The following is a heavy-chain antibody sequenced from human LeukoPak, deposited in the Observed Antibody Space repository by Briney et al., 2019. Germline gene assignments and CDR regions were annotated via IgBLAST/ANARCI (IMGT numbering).Heavy chain of an antibody. CDR1: GGSISSGGYY. V-gene: IGHV4-30-2*01. J-gene: IGHJ4*02. CDR3: ARTIGYCSSTSCYTEGSYDY. CDR2: VYHSGST. D-gene: IGHD2-2*02. Sequence: SETLFLTCTVSGGSISSGGYYWSWIRQPPGKGLEWIGYVYHSGSTYYNPSLKSRVTISVDRSKNQFSLKLSSVTAADTAVYYCARTIGYCSSTSCYTEGSYDYWGQGTLVTVSS.